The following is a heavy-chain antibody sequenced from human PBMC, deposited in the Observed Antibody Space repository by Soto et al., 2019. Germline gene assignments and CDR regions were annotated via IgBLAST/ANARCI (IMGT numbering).Heavy chain of an antibody. V-gene: IGHV4-59*01. J-gene: IGHJ4*02. CDR1: GGSISRYY. CDR2: ISDSGST. Sequence: QVQLQESGPGLVKPSETLSLTCTVSGGSISRYYWSWIRQPPGKGLEWIGYISDSGSTNYNPSLTSRVTVSVDTSKNQFPLKLSSVTPADTAVYYCARGARKTHFDYWGQGTLVTVSS. CDR3: ARGARKTHFDY.